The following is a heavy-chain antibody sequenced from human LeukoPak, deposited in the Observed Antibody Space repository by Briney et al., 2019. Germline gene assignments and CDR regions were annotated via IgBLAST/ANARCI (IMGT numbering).Heavy chain of an antibody. D-gene: IGHD3-16*01. Sequence: SVKVSCKASGGTFSSYAISWVRQAPGQGLEWMGGIIPIFGTANYAQKFQGRVTITADESTSTAYMELSSLRSEDTAVYYCAYSAFPSLDRWFDPWGQGTPVTVSS. V-gene: IGHV1-69*13. CDR3: AYSAFPSLDRWFDP. CDR1: GGTFSSYA. CDR2: IIPIFGTA. J-gene: IGHJ5*02.